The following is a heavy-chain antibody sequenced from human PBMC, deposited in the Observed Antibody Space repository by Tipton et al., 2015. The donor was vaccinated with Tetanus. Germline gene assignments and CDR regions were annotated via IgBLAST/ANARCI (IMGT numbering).Heavy chain of an antibody. J-gene: IGHJ4*02. CDR2: IFYSGTA. CDR1: GGSIINTTW. V-gene: IGHV4-4*01. Sequence: TLSLTCTVSGGSIINTTWLTWVRQPPGKGLEWLGDIFYSGTAYYSPSLKSRLTISLDKSNNHLSLKMTSMTAADTAVYFCAKSDGAQTSGWDPSLYFDFWGQGTLVTVSS. D-gene: IGHD6-19*01. CDR3: AKSDGAQTSGWDPSLYFDF.